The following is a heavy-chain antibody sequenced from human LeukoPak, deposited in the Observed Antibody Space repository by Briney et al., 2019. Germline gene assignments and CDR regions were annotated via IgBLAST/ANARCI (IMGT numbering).Heavy chain of an antibody. J-gene: IGHJ3*02. D-gene: IGHD1-7*01. V-gene: IGHV3-48*04. CDR2: ISSSSSTI. CDR1: GFTFSTYS. CDR3: ATEPRWELYSFDI. Sequence: GGSLRLSCTTSGFTFSTYSMNWVRQAPGKGLEWISYISSSSSTIYYADSVRGRFTISRDNTKNSLYLQMNSLRAEDTAAYYCATEPRWELYSFDIWGQGTMVTVSS.